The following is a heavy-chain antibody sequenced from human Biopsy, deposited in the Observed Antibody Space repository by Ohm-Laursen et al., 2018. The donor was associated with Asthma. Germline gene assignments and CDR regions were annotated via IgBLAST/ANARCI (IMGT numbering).Heavy chain of an antibody. V-gene: IGHV4-30-4*01. CDR1: GGYTGSSDHH. D-gene: IGHD4-17*01. CDR2: VFWSGST. CDR3: ARVVSYGDIYFGIDV. Sequence: SQTLSPTCLVSGGYTGSSDHHWAWIRQAPGKGLEWIGFVFWSGSTHYSRSLERRVSISIDTATNEFSMKLWSVTPADTAVYFCARVVSYGDIYFGIDVWGPGNTVVVS. J-gene: IGHJ6*02.